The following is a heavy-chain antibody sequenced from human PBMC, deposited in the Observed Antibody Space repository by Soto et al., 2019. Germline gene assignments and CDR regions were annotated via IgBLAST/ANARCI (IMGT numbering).Heavy chain of an antibody. Sequence: EVQLVESGGYLVQPGGSLRLSYAASGFTFAGYAMHWVRQAPGKGLEWVSSISWNRSNIGYADSVKGRFTISRENAKNVRYLQMNRLRAEDTALYYWAKDNVGFWSGYYRPYMDVWGKGNTVTVSS. CDR3: AKDNVGFWSGYYRPYMDV. CDR2: ISWNRSNI. J-gene: IGHJ6*03. CDR1: GFTFAGYA. D-gene: IGHD3-3*01. V-gene: IGHV3-9*01.